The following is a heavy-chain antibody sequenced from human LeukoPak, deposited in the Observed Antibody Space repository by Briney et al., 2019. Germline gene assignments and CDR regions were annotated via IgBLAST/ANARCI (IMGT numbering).Heavy chain of an antibody. D-gene: IGHD3-10*01. CDR3: AKDFRPSITMVRGGSQSDAFDI. V-gene: IGHV3-23*01. CDR2: ISGSGGST. J-gene: IGHJ3*02. CDR1: GFTFSSYA. Sequence: PGGALRLPCAASGFTFSSYAMSWVRQAPGKGLEWVSAISGSGGSTYYADSVKGRFTISRDNSKNTLYPQMNSLRAEDTAVYYCAKDFRPSITMVRGGSQSDAFDIWGQGTLITVSS.